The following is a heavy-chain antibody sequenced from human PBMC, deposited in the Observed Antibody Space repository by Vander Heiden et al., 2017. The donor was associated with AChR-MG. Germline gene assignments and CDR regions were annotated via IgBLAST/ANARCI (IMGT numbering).Heavy chain of an antibody. CDR1: GGTFSSYA. CDR2: IIPIFGTA. V-gene: IGHV1-69*06. CDR3: ARKSPYYYYGMDV. Sequence: QVQLVQSGAEVKKPGSSVKVSCKASGGTFSSYAISWVRQAPGQGLEWMGGIIPIFGTANYAQKVQGRVTITADKSTSTAYMELRRMRSEDTAVYYFARKSPYYYYGMDVWGQGTTVTVSS. J-gene: IGHJ6*02.